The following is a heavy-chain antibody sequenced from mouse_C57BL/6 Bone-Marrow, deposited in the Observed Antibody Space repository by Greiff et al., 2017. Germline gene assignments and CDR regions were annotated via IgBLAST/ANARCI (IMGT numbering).Heavy chain of an antibody. J-gene: IGHJ1*03. V-gene: IGHV1-63*01. CDR1: GYTFTNYW. CDR2: IYPGGGYT. Sequence: VQLQESGAELVRPGTSVKMSCKASGYTFTNYWIGWAKPRPGHGLEWIGDIYPGGGYTNYNEKFKGKATLTADKSSSTAYMQFSSLTSEDSAIYYCASSDGYHAGWYFDVWGTGTTVTVSS. D-gene: IGHD2-3*01. CDR3: ASSDGYHAGWYFDV.